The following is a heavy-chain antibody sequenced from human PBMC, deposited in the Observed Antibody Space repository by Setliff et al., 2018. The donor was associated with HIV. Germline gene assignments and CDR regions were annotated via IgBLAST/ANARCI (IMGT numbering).Heavy chain of an antibody. J-gene: IGHJ4*02. CDR1: GGTFSTYA. CDR3: ASDREEYCGHDCSSPLDN. Sequence: GGSVKVSCKASGGTFSTYAINWVRQAPGQGLEWLGGIIPVSGTANYAERFQDRVTISTDESKTSVYLQVSSLTSEDTAVYYCASDREEYCGHDCSSPLDNWGPGTLVTVSS. V-gene: IGHV1-69*05. D-gene: IGHD2-21*02. CDR2: IIPVSGTA.